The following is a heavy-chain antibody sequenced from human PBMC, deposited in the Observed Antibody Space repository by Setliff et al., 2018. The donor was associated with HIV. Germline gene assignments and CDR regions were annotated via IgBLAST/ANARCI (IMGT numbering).Heavy chain of an antibody. D-gene: IGHD6-13*01. Sequence: GASVKVSCKASGYTFISYDINWVRQATGQGLDWMGWINPNSNDIAYAQKLQGRVTMTRNTSIATAYMELSNLRSEDTAVYYCARGRSRAKDAFDIWGQGTMVTVSS. CDR1: GYTFISYD. J-gene: IGHJ3*02. CDR3: ARGRSRAKDAFDI. CDR2: INPNSNDI. V-gene: IGHV1-8*01.